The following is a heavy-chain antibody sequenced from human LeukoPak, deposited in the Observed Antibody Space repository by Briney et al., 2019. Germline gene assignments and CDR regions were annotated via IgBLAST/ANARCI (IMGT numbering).Heavy chain of an antibody. D-gene: IGHD6-13*01. J-gene: IGHJ4*02. CDR3: AKEGSVVGSSWYDYFDY. CDR1: GFTFSSYA. V-gene: IGHV3-74*01. CDR2: INSDGRST. Sequence: GGSLRLSCAASGFTFSSYAMHWVRQAPGKGLAWVSRINSDGRSTSYADSVRGRFSISRDNSKNTLYLQMNSLRAEDTAVYYCAKEGSVVGSSWYDYFDYWGQGTLVTVSS.